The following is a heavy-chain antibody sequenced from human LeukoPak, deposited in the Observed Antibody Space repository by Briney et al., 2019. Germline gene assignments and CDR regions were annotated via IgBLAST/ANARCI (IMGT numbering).Heavy chain of an antibody. V-gene: IGHV3-48*03. CDR3: ARLYYYDSSGWGAFDI. Sequence: SGGSLRLSCAASGFTFSSYEMNWVRQAPGKGLEWVSYISSSGSTIYYADSVKGRFTISRDNAKNSLYLQMNSLRAEDTAVYYCARLYYYDSSGWGAFDIWGQGTMVTVSS. CDR1: GFTFSSYE. J-gene: IGHJ3*02. CDR2: ISSSGSTI. D-gene: IGHD3-22*01.